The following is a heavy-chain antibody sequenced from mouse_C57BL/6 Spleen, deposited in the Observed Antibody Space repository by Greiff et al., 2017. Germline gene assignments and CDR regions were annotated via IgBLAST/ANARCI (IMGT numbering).Heavy chain of an antibody. Sequence: ESGPGLVKPSQSLSLTCSVTGYSITSGYYWNWIRQFPGNKLEWMGYLSYDGSNNYNPSLKNRISITRDTSKNQFFLKLNSVTTEDTATYYCARGEGDGYSAWFAYWGQGTLVTVSA. CDR1: GYSITSGYY. D-gene: IGHD2-3*01. CDR3: ARGEGDGYSAWFAY. V-gene: IGHV3-6*01. CDR2: LSYDGSN. J-gene: IGHJ3*01.